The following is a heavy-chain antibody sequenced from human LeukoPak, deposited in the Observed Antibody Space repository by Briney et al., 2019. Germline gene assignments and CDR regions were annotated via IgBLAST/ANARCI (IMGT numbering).Heavy chain of an antibody. CDR3: AKATTISAAGSHFVY. D-gene: IGHD6-13*01. J-gene: IGHJ4*02. CDR2: ISGSGGST. Sequence: GGSLRLSCAASGFTFSSYAMSWVRQAPGKGLEWVSAISGSGGSTYYADSVKGRFTISRDNSKNTLYLQMNSLRAEDTAVFYRAKATTISAAGSHFVYWGQGTLVTVSS. CDR1: GFTFSSYA. V-gene: IGHV3-23*01.